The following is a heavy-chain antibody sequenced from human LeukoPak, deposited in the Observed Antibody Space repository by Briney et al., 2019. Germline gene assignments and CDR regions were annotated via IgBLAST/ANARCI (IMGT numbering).Heavy chain of an antibody. J-gene: IGHJ5*02. V-gene: IGHV3-30*02. CDR1: GFTFSTYG. Sequence: GGSLRLSCAASGFTFSTYGMHWVRQAPGKGLEWVAFIRYDGNNKFYADSVKGRFTISRDNSKNTLYLQMNSLRAEDTAVYYCAKDHSSGWYNWFDPWGQGTLVTVSS. CDR2: IRYDGNNK. D-gene: IGHD6-19*01. CDR3: AKDHSSGWYNWFDP.